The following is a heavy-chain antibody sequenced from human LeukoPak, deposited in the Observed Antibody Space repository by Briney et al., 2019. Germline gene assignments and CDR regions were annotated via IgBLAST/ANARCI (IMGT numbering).Heavy chain of an antibody. V-gene: IGHV4-39*01. Sequence: SETLSLTCTVSGGSISSSSYYWGWIRQPPGKGLEWIGSIYYSGSTYYNPSLKSRVTMSVDTSKNQFSLKLSSVTAADTAVYYCARRVYSSGWYPTGHYFDYWGQGILVTVSS. D-gene: IGHD6-19*01. CDR1: GGSISSSSYY. CDR2: IYYSGST. J-gene: IGHJ4*02. CDR3: ARRVYSSGWYPTGHYFDY.